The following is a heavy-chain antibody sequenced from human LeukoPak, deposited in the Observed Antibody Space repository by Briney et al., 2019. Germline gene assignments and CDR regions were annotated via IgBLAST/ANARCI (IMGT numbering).Heavy chain of an antibody. J-gene: IGHJ4*02. CDR3: ARWRGSTSERSDY. Sequence: GGSLRLSCTASGFTFSDYWMTWVRQAPGKGLEWVANIKQDGSAKYYVDSVKGRFTISRDNAKNSLYLQMDSLRAEDTATYYCARWRGSTSERSDYWGQGTLVTVSS. CDR1: GFTFSDYW. CDR2: IKQDGSAK. V-gene: IGHV3-7*01. D-gene: IGHD2-2*01.